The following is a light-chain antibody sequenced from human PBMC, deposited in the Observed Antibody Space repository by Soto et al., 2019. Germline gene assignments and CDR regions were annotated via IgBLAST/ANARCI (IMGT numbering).Light chain of an antibody. CDR2: DAS. Sequence: EIVLTQFPATLSLSPGERATHSCRASQSINSYLAWYQQKPGQAPRLLIYDASNRAAGIPARFSGSGSGADFTLTISSLEPEDFAVYYCQHRKNWPPGAAFGGGTKVEIQ. CDR3: QHRKNWPPGAA. CDR1: QSINSY. V-gene: IGKV3-11*01. J-gene: IGKJ4*01.